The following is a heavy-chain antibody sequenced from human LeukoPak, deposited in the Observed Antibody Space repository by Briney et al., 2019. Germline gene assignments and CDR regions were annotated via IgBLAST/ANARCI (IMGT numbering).Heavy chain of an antibody. D-gene: IGHD3-16*01. CDR2: IYYSGST. Sequence: PSETLSLTCTVSTYSISSGYYWSWIRQPPGKGLEWIGYIYYSGSTNYNPSLKSRVTISVDTSKNQFSLKLSSVTAADTAVYYCARESLGGGGYYWGQGTLVTVSS. CDR1: TYSISSGYY. V-gene: IGHV4-61*01. J-gene: IGHJ4*02. CDR3: ARESLGGGGYY.